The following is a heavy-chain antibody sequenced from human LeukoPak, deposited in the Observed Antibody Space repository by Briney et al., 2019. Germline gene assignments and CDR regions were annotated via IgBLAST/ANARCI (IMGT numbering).Heavy chain of an antibody. CDR3: ARVVYYDSSGYYDEYYYMDV. CDR1: GFTFSDYY. J-gene: IGHJ6*03. CDR2: ISNSGTTI. D-gene: IGHD3-22*01. Sequence: GGSLRLSCTASGFTFSDYYMSWIRQAPGKGLEWVSYISNSGTTIYYADSVKGRFTISRDNAKNSLYLQMNSLRAEDTAVYYCARVVYYDSSGYYDEYYYMDVWGKGTTVTVSS. V-gene: IGHV3-11*04.